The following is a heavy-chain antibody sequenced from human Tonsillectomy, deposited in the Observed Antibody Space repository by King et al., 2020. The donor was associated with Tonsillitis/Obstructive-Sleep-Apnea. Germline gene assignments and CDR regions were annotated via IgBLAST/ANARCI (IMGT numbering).Heavy chain of an antibody. D-gene: IGHD1-26*01. CDR2: TYYRSKWYT. V-gene: IGHV6-1*01. CDR3: ARDFGGSYYDC. Sequence: VQLQQSGPGLVKPSQTLSLTCAISGDSVSSKSAAWNWIRQSPPRGLEWLGRTYYRSKWYTDYTESLKGRITINPETSKNQLFLQLNFVTPDDTAMYYCARDFGGSYYDCWGQGTLVTVSS. J-gene: IGHJ4*02. CDR1: GDSVSSKSAA.